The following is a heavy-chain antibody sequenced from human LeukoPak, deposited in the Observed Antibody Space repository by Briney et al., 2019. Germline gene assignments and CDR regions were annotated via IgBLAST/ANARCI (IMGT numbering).Heavy chain of an antibody. V-gene: IGHV3-53*01. CDR3: ARPISLGPRDVGPTTFPDF. D-gene: IGHD2/OR15-2a*01. J-gene: IGHJ4*02. CDR1: GFTVSRNY. CDR2: IYSGGNT. Sequence: GGSLRLSCAASGFTVSRNYMSWVRQAPGKGLEWVSVIYSGGNTYYADSVKGRFTISRDNSKNTLYLQMNSLRAEDTAVYYCARPISLGPRDVGPTTFPDFWGQGTLVTVSS.